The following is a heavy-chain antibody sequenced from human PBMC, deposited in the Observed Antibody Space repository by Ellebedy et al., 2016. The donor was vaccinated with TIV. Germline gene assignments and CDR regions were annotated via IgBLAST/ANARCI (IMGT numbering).Heavy chain of an antibody. J-gene: IGHJ5*02. D-gene: IGHD2-2*01. CDR3: AHRPSLSRYSLNWFDP. Sequence: SGPTLVXPTQTLTLTCTFSGFSLSTSGVGVGSIRQPPGKALEWLALIYWDDDKRYSPSLKSRLTITKDTSKNQVVLTMTNMDPVDTATYYCAHRPSLSRYSLNWFDPWGQGTLVTVSS. CDR2: IYWDDDK. V-gene: IGHV2-5*02. CDR1: GFSLSTSGVG.